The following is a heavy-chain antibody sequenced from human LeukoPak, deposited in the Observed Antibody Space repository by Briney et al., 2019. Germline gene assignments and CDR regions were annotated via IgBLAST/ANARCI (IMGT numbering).Heavy chain of an antibody. CDR2: IYHSGTT. D-gene: IGHD1-26*01. J-gene: IGHJ4*02. CDR3: ARNIVGPRQVDY. V-gene: IGHV4-59*01. Sequence: PSETLSLTCTVSGGSISSYYWSWIRQPPGKGLEWIGYIYHSGTTNYNPSLKSRVTISVDTSRSQFSLKLSSVTAADTAIYYRARNIVGPRQVDYWGQGTLVTVSS. CDR1: GGSISSYY.